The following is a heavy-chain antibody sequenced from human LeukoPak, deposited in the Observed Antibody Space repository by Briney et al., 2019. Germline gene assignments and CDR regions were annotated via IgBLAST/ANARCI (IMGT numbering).Heavy chain of an antibody. V-gene: IGHV1-18*04. D-gene: IGHD2-2*01. CDR3: ARAGVCSSTSCYAALYYYYYGMDV. J-gene: IGHJ6*04. Sequence: ATVKLSCEACSYTFTSYGSSWVRQARGQGLEWMGWISAYNGNTNYAQKLQGRVTMTTDTSTSTAYMELRSLRSDDTAVYYCARAGVCSSTSCYAALYYYYYGMDVWGKGTTVTVSS. CDR1: SYTFTSYG. CDR2: ISAYNGNT.